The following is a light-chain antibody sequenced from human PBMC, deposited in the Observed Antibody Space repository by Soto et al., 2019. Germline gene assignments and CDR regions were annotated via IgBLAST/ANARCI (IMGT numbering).Light chain of an antibody. V-gene: IGLV1-51*01. Sequence: QSVLTQPPSVSAAPGQKVSISCSGSSSNIGSNYVSWYQHLPGTAPRLLIYDDNKRPSGIPDRFSGSKSGTSASLGITGLQTGDEADYYCGTWVSSLSVVVFGGGTKVTVL. CDR1: SSNIGSNY. CDR2: DDN. CDR3: GTWVSSLSVVV. J-gene: IGLJ2*01.